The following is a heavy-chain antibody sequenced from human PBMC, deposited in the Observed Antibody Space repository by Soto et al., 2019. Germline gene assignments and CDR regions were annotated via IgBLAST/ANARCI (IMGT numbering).Heavy chain of an antibody. CDR1: GFTLSTYW. Sequence: GGSLRLSCAASGFTLSTYWMHWVRQAPGKGLVWVSRINGDGSDTDYADSVKGRFTISRDNAKNTMYLQMNSLRAEDTAVYYCAKRSSSSTFDYWGQGTLVTVSS. J-gene: IGHJ4*02. CDR3: AKRSSSSTFDY. CDR2: INGDGSDT. V-gene: IGHV3-74*01. D-gene: IGHD6-6*01.